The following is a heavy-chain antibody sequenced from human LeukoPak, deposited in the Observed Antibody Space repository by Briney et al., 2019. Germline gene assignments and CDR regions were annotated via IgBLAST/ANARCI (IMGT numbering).Heavy chain of an antibody. CDR3: ARAPARVTTPFDP. CDR2: IYYSGST. V-gene: IGHV4-31*03. Sequence: PSETLSLTCTVSGGSISSGGYYWSWIRQHPGKGLGWIGYIYYSGSTYYNPSLKSRVTISVDTSKNQFSLKLSSVTAADTAVYYCARAPARVTTPFDPWGQGTLVTVSS. J-gene: IGHJ5*02. CDR1: GGSISSGGYY. D-gene: IGHD4-17*01.